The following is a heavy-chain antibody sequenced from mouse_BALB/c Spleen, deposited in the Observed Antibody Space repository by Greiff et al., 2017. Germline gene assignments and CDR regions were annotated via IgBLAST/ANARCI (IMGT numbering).Heavy chain of an antibody. CDR1: GFTFTDYY. CDR3: ARRDYGSSYAMDY. Sequence: VQLQQSGGGLVQPGGSLRLSCATSGFTFTDYYMSWVRQPPGKALEWLGFIRNKANGYTTEYSASVKGRFTISRDNSQSILYLQMNTLRAEDSATYYCARRDYGSSYAMDYWGQGTSVTVSS. CDR2: IRNKANGYTT. D-gene: IGHD1-1*01. V-gene: IGHV7-3*02. J-gene: IGHJ4*01.